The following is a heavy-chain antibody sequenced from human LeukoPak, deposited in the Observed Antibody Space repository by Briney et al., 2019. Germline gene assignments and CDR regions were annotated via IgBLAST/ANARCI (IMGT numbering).Heavy chain of an antibody. CDR1: GGSISSGGYY. CDR2: IYYSGST. J-gene: IGHJ4*02. D-gene: IGHD6-13*01. CDR3: AREVFNSAGFDY. Sequence: SETLSLTCTVSGGSISSGGYYWSWIRQHPGKGLEWIGYIYYSGSTYYNPSLKSRVTISVDTSKNQFSLKLSSVTAADTAVYYCAREVFNSAGFDYWGQGTPVTVSS. V-gene: IGHV4-31*03.